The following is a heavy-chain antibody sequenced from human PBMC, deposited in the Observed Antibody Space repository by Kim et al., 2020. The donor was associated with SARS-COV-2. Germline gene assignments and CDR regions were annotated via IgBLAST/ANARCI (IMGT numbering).Heavy chain of an antibody. CDR1: GFTFSSYW. CDR2: IKQDGSEK. J-gene: IGHJ4*02. D-gene: IGHD3-16*01. CDR3: ARDGPLPYVDYSDY. V-gene: IGHV3-7*01. Sequence: GGSLRLSCASSGFTFSSYWMSWVRQAPGKVLEWVANIKQDGSEKYYVDSVKGRFTISRDNSKNSLYLQMNSLRAEDTAVYYCARDGPLPYVDYSDYWGQGTLVTVSS.